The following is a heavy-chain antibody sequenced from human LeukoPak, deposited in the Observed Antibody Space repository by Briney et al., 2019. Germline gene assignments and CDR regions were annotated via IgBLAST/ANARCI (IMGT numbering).Heavy chain of an antibody. Sequence: ASVQVSFKASGYTFTGYYMHWVRPAPGQGLEWMGWINPNSGGTNYAQKFQGRVTMTRDTSISTAYMELSRLRSDDTAVYYCARVSSFFEVNFDYWGQGTLVTVSS. D-gene: IGHD2/OR15-2a*01. J-gene: IGHJ4*02. CDR3: ARVSSFFEVNFDY. CDR2: INPNSGGT. CDR1: GYTFTGYY. V-gene: IGHV1-2*02.